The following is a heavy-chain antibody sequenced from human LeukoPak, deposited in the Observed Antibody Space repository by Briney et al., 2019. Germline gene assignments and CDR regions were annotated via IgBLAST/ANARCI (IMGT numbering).Heavy chain of an antibody. J-gene: IGHJ4*02. CDR1: GFTFSSKW. CDR2: INTDGSST. Sequence: GWSLRLSCAASGFTFSSKWMHWVRQDPGRGLVWVSRINTDGSSTNYADSVKGRFTIARDNTKNSLHLQMNSLRAEDTAEYYCARGGLGATPFDYWGRGTLVTVSS. V-gene: IGHV3-74*01. D-gene: IGHD1-26*01. CDR3: ARGGLGATPFDY.